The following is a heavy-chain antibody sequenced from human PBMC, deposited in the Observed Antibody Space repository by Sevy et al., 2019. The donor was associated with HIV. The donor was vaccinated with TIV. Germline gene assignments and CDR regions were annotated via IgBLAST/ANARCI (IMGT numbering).Heavy chain of an antibody. J-gene: IGHJ4*02. CDR2: ISARGTST. D-gene: IGHD3-3*01. Sequence: GGSLRLSCAASGFTFKNHAMSWVRQAPGKGLEWVSAISARGTSTYYTDSVKGRFTISRDDSKNTLYLQMNSLRAEDTAVYYSAKVFFEVAGDFDSWGQGALVTVSS. CDR1: GFTFKNHA. CDR3: AKVFFEVAGDFDS. V-gene: IGHV3-23*01.